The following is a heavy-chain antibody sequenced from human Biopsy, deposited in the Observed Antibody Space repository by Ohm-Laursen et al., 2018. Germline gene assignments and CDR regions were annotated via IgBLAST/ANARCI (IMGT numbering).Heavy chain of an antibody. V-gene: IGHV3-23*01. J-gene: IGHJ4*02. CDR2: ISGSGGST. D-gene: IGHD2-2*02. CDR3: AKGGYCTTTSCYMDVDY. Sequence: GSLRLSCTASGFSFANYAMNWVRQAPGKGLEWVSTISGSGGSTYYADSVKGRFTISRDASKNTLYLLMNSLRAEDTAMYYCAKGGYCTTTSCYMDVDYWGQGTLVTVSS. CDR1: GFSFANYA.